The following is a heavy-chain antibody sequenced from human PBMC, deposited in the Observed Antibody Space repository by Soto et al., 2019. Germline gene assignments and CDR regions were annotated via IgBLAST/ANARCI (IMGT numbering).Heavy chain of an antibody. CDR2: INHSGST. D-gene: IGHD3-10*01. J-gene: IGHJ4*02. CDR3: ARVWITMVRGVIIRDRIDY. Sequence: SETLSLTCAVYGGSFSGYYWSWIRQPPGKGLEWIGEINHSGSTNYNPSLKSRVTISVDTSKNQFSLKLSSVTAADTAVYYCARVWITMVRGVIIRDRIDYWGQGTLVTVSS. V-gene: IGHV4-34*01. CDR1: GGSFSGYY.